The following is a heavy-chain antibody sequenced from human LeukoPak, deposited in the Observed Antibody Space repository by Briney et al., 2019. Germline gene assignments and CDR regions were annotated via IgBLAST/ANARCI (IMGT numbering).Heavy chain of an antibody. D-gene: IGHD3-22*01. Sequence: EASVKVSCKATSRISWVRQAPGQGLEWMGWIGTYGGDTYYAQKFQGRITVTTDTSTSTVYMELRNLRSGDTAVYYCARDLWNFYDDSGYNRDFDSWGQGTLVTVSS. CDR2: IGTYGGDT. J-gene: IGHJ5*01. V-gene: IGHV1-18*01. CDR1: TSR. CDR3: ARDLWNFYDDSGYNRDFDS.